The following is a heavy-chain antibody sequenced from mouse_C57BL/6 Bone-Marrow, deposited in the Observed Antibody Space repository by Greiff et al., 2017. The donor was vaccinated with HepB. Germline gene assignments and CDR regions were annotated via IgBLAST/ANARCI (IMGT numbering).Heavy chain of an antibody. Sequence: QVQLKQYGAELVMPGASVKLSCKASGYTFTSYWMHWVKQRPGQGLEWIGEIDPSDSYTNYNQKFKGKSTLTVDKSSSTAYMQLSSLTSEDSAVYYCARIPYYSNYVAPYWYFDVWGTGTTVTVSS. CDR1: GYTFTSYW. V-gene: IGHV1-69*01. CDR3: ARIPYYSNYVAPYWYFDV. J-gene: IGHJ1*03. CDR2: IDPSDSYT. D-gene: IGHD2-5*01.